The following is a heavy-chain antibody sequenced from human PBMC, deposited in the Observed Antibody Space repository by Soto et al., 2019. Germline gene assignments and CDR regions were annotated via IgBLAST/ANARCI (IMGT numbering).Heavy chain of an antibody. CDR3: ARNGTYSSSLSQYSGMDV. Sequence: QVQLVQSGAEVKEPGSSVRVSCKASGGTFDNFIMNWVRQTPGRGLEWMGGIVPMLGTPTYAEKFKGRVTISATGSTSTMYMEVTSLRSEDTAIHYCARNGTYSSSLSQYSGMDVWGQGTTVTVSS. D-gene: IGHD1-26*01. J-gene: IGHJ6*02. CDR2: IVPMLGTP. CDR1: GGTFDNFI. V-gene: IGHV1-69*01.